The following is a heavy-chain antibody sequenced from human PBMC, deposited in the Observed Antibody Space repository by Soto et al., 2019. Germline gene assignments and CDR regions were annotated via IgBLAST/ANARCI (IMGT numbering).Heavy chain of an antibody. CDR2: IYGSGST. J-gene: IGHJ4*02. Sequence: QVQLQESGPGLVKPSETLSLTCTVSGGSINSYYWSWIRQSPEKGLEWIGYIYGSGSTNYNPSLKSRVTISVDTSKNPFSPSPTSVTAADTAVSYCAAAPRYWGQGTLVTVSP. CDR3: AAAPRY. D-gene: IGHD2-15*01. CDR1: GGSINSYY. V-gene: IGHV4-59*01.